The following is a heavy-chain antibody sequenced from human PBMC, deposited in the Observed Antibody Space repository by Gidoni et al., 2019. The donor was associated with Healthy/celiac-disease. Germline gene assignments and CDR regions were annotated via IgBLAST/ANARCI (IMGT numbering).Heavy chain of an antibody. CDR2: INHSGST. CDR1: GGSFSGYY. Sequence: QVQLQQWGAGLLKPSETLSLTCAVYGGSFSGYYWSWIRQPPGKGLEWIGEINHSGSTNYNPSLKSRVTISVDTSKNQFSLKLSSVTAADTAVYYCARGRWKWELLSWFDPWGQGTLVTVSS. V-gene: IGHV4-34*01. CDR3: ARGRWKWELLSWFDP. J-gene: IGHJ5*02. D-gene: IGHD1-26*01.